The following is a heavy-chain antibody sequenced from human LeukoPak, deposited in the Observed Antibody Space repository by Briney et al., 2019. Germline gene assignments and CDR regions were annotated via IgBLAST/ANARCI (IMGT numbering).Heavy chain of an antibody. D-gene: IGHD2-15*01. V-gene: IGHV4-38-2*02. CDR1: SYSISSGYY. CDR2: IYTSGNT. Sequence: SETLSLTCTVSSYSISSGYYWGWIRQPPGKGLEWIGYIYTSGNTNYNPSLKSRVTISVDTSKNQFSLKLSSVTAADTAVYYCARPLYDNYSGYAFDIWGQGTMVTVSS. CDR3: ARPLYDNYSGYAFDI. J-gene: IGHJ3*02.